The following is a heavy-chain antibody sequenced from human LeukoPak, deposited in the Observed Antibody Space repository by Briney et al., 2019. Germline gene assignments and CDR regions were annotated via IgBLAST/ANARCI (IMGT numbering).Heavy chain of an antibody. D-gene: IGHD3-3*01. Sequence: ASVKVSCKASGGTFSSYDINWVRQATGQGLEWMGWMNPNSGNTGYAQKFQGRVTITRNTSISTAYMELSSLRSEDTAVYYCARAQRITIFGVVTSPMGYWGQGTLVTVSS. V-gene: IGHV1-8*03. J-gene: IGHJ4*02. CDR2: MNPNSGNT. CDR1: GGTFSSYD. CDR3: ARAQRITIFGVVTSPMGY.